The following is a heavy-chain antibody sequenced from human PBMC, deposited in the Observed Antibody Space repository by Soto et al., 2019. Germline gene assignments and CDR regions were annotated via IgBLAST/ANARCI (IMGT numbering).Heavy chain of an antibody. CDR2: IYPDDSDT. CDR3: ASPRVWSFSPFDV. V-gene: IGHV5-51*01. D-gene: IGHD3-3*01. CDR1: GYVFTSFW. Sequence: PGDSLKISCKSSGYVFTSFWIAWVRQRPGKGLEWMGLIYPDDSDTRYSPSCQGQVTNSDDTSISNAYRQRGSLKALYTAIYDFASPRVWSFSPFDVWGKGTVVTVSS. J-gene: IGHJ4*02.